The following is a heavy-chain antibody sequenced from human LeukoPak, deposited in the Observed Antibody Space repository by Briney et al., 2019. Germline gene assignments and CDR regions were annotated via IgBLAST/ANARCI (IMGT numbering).Heavy chain of an antibody. Sequence: SETLSLTCTVSGGSSSSYYWSWIRQPPGKGLEWIGYIYYTGSTNCNPSLKNRVTISIDTSKNQFSLKLTSVTAADTAVYYCASGAAAGTMPLYWGQGTLVTVSS. CDR3: ASGAAAGTMPLY. V-gene: IGHV4-59*01. CDR2: IYYTGST. D-gene: IGHD6-13*01. J-gene: IGHJ4*02. CDR1: GGSSSSYY.